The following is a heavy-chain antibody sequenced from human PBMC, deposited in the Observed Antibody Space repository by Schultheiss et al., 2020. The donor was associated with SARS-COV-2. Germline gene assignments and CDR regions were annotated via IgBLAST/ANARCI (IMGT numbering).Heavy chain of an antibody. Sequence: GGSLRLSCATSGFSFSTYSMYWVRQAPGKGLEWVAVISYDGGEKYYADSVKGRFTISRDNSKNTLYLQMNGLRPEDTAVYFCAGAFCTSTSCSEALRGYYGMDVWGRGTTVTVSS. V-gene: IGHV3-30*19. J-gene: IGHJ6*02. CDR2: ISYDGGEK. D-gene: IGHD2-2*01. CDR3: AGAFCTSTSCSEALRGYYGMDV. CDR1: GFSFSTYS.